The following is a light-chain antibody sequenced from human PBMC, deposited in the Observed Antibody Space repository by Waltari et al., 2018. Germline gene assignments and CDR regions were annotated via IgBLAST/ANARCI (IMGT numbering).Light chain of an antibody. CDR3: QQYIASAT. Sequence: DIPMTQFPSTVSASVGERDTITCRASQSVSQWLAWYQQKPGKAPNLLIYKASTLQDGVASRFSGSGFGTEFTLTINSLQPEDSGTYYCQQYIASATFGGGTAVEI. CDR2: KAS. V-gene: IGKV1-5*03. J-gene: IGKJ4*01. CDR1: QSVSQW.